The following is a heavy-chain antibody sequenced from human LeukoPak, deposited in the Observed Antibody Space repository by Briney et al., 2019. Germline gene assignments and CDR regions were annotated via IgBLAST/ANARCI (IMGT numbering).Heavy chain of an antibody. V-gene: IGHV3-23*01. D-gene: IGHD3-22*01. CDR2: IDYSGGDT. CDR3: ARGTQYYYDSSGYFDY. J-gene: IGHJ4*02. Sequence: PGGSLRLSCTASGFTLSSYEMSWIRQAPGKGLGWVSSIDYSGGDTHYADSVKGRFTISRDNSKNTLYLQMNSLRAEDTAVYYCARGTQYYYDSSGYFDYWGQGTLVTVSS. CDR1: GFTLSSYE.